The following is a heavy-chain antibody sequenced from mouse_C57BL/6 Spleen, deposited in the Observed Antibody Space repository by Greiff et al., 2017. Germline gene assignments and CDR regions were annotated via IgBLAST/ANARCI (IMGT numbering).Heavy chain of an antibody. J-gene: IGHJ2*01. CDR1: GYAFSSYW. V-gene: IGHV1-80*01. Sequence: VQLQQSGAELVKPGASVKISCKASGYAFSSYWMNWVKQRPGKGLEWIGQIYPGDGDTNYNGKFKGKATLTADKSSSTAYMQLSSLTSEDSAVYFCARKGYYGSSYDWGQGTTLTGSS. CDR2: IYPGDGDT. D-gene: IGHD1-1*01. CDR3: ARKGYYGSSYD.